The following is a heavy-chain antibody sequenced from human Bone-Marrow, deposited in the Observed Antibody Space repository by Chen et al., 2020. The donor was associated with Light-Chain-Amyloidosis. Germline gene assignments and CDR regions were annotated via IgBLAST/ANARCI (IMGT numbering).Heavy chain of an antibody. CDR1: GFTFSTYT. V-gene: IGHV3-48*01. J-gene: IGHJ4*02. CDR2: STTSANTI. D-gene: IGHD3-16*01. Sequence: EVQLVQSGGGLVQPGGSLRLPCAVSGFTFSTYTMNWGRQAPGKGLEWIAVSTTSANTICYADSVTGRFTISRDSARKSLYLEMTSLRGEDAAIYYCAGRGGGQLLRQYFDSWGQGTLVTVSS. CDR3: AGRGGGQLLRQYFDS.